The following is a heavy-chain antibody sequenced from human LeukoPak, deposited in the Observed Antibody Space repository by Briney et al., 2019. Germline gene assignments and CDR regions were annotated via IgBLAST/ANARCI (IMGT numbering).Heavy chain of an antibody. J-gene: IGHJ6*02. CDR2: IYYSGST. CDR3: ARAPLAIDYYYYGMDV. V-gene: IGHV4-4*02. Sequence: PSGTLSLTCAVSGGSISSSNWWSWVRQPPGKGLEWIGYIYYSGSTNYNPSLKSRVTISVDTSKNQFSLKLSSVTAADTAVYYCARAPLAIDYYYYGMDVWGQGTTVTVSS. D-gene: IGHD2-21*01. CDR1: GGSISSSNW.